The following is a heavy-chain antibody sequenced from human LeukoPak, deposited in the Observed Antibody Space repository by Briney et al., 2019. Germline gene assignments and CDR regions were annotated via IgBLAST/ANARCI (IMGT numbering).Heavy chain of an antibody. J-gene: IGHJ4*02. D-gene: IGHD3-22*01. CDR1: RDSISSDH. Sequence: SETLSLTCTVSRDSISSDHWTWIRQPPGKGLQWIGHISYSGSTNYNPPLQSRVTISLDTSKNQFSLRLTSVTAADTSVYYCARGRRFFGSSSGLPFYFDYWGQGTLVTVSS. V-gene: IGHV4-59*01. CDR3: ARGRRFFGSSSGLPFYFDY. CDR2: ISYSGST.